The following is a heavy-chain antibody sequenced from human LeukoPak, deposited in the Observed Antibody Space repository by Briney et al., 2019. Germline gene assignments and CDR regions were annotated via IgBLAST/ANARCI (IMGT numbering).Heavy chain of an antibody. CDR3: ATDPRGYYYYMDV. J-gene: IGHJ6*03. D-gene: IGHD3-10*01. CDR2: FDPEDGET. Sequence: ASEKVSCKVSGYTLTELSMHWVRQAPGKGLEWMGGFDPEDGETIYAQKFQGRVTMTEDTSTDTAYMELSSLRSEDTAVYYCATDPRGYYYYMDVWGKGTTVTVSS. CDR1: GYTLTELS. V-gene: IGHV1-24*01.